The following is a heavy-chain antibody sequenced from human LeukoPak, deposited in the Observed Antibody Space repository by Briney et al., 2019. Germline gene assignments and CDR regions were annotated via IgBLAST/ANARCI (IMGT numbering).Heavy chain of an antibody. D-gene: IGHD3-10*01. Sequence: ASVKVSCKASGYTFTDYYIHWVRQAPGQGLEWMGWISAYNGNTNYAQKLQGRVTMTTDTSTSTAYMELRSLRSDDTAVYYCARDGAYYYGSGSSGFDPWGQGTLVTVSS. CDR3: ARDGAYYYGSGSSGFDP. V-gene: IGHV1-18*04. CDR2: ISAYNGNT. CDR1: GYTFTDYY. J-gene: IGHJ5*02.